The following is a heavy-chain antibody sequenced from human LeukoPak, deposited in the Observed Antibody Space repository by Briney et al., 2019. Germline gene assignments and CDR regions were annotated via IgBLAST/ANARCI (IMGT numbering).Heavy chain of an antibody. D-gene: IGHD3-9*01. CDR1: GYSFTTYW. CDR2: IYPGDSDT. V-gene: IGHV5-51*01. CDR3: ARQRSDYDILTGYYNQENWFDP. J-gene: IGHJ5*02. Sequence: GESLKISCKGSGYSFTTYWIGWVRQMPGKGLECMGIIYPGDSDTRYSPSFQGQVTISADKSISTAYLQWSSLKASDTAMYYCARQRSDYDILTGYYNQENWFDPWGQGTLVTVSS.